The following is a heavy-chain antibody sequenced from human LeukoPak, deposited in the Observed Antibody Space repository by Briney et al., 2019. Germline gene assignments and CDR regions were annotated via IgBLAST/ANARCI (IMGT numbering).Heavy chain of an antibody. CDR2: ISSDESNK. J-gene: IGHJ4*02. D-gene: IGHD3-10*01. CDR3: ARDLFYYGSGAWY. Sequence: GGSLRLSCAASGFTFSSYAMSWVRQAPGKGLEWVAVISSDESNKYYADSVKGRFTISRDNSKNTLYLQMNSLRAEDTAVYYCARDLFYYGSGAWYWGQGTLVTVSS. V-gene: IGHV3-30*03. CDR1: GFTFSSYA.